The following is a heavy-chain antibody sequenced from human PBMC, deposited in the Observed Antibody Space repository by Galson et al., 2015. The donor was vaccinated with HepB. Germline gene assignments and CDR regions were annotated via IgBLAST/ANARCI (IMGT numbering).Heavy chain of an antibody. J-gene: IGHJ6*02. CDR2: ISAYNGNT. CDR3: ARVWGLVVVPDPFYYGMDV. D-gene: IGHD2-2*01. V-gene: IGHV1-18*04. CDR1: GYTFTSYG. Sequence: SVKVSCKASGYTFTSYGISWVRQAPGQGLEWMGWISAYNGNTNYAQKLQGRVTMTTDTSTSTAYMELRSLRSDDTAVYYCARVWGLVVVPDPFYYGMDVWGQGTTVTVSS.